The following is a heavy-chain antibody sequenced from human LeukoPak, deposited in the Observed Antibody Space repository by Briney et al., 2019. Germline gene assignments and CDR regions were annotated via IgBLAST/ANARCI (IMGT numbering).Heavy chain of an antibody. J-gene: IGHJ3*02. CDR2: IYPGDSDT. CDR3: ARAVGYCSSTSCYTDAFDI. V-gene: IGHV5-51*01. CDR1: GYIYTSYW. Sequence: GESLKISCNSSGYIYTSYWIGWVRQMPGKGLEWMGIIYPGDSDTRYSPSFQGQVTISADKSISTAYLQWSSLKASDTAMYYCARAVGYCSSTSCYTDAFDIWGQGTMVTVSS. D-gene: IGHD2-2*02.